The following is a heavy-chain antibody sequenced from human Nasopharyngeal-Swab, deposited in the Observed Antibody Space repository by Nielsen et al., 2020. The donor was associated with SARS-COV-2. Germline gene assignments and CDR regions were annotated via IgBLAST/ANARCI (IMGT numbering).Heavy chain of an antibody. CDR2: IYYSGST. J-gene: IGHJ3*02. Sequence: SETLSLTCTVSGGSISSGGYYWSWIRQHPGKGLEWIGYIYYSGSTYYNPSLKSRVTISVDTSKNQFSLKLSSVTAADTAVYYCARGEFGGVIVFDAFDIWGQGTMVTVSS. D-gene: IGHD3-16*02. CDR3: ARGEFGGVIVFDAFDI. CDR1: GGSISSGGYY. V-gene: IGHV4-31*03.